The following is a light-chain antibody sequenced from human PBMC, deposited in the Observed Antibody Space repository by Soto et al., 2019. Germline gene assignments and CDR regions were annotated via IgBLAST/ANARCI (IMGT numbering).Light chain of an antibody. CDR1: QTVSNN. CDR3: QHYNEWPLT. Sequence: ERVTTQFPATLSVSPGAKATLSCRASQTVSNNLAWYQQKPGQAPRLLIYFASTRATGVPARFSGSGSGTEFTLTISNLQSEDSAVSYCQHYNEWPLTFGGGTKLETK. V-gene: IGKV3-15*01. CDR2: FAS. J-gene: IGKJ4*01.